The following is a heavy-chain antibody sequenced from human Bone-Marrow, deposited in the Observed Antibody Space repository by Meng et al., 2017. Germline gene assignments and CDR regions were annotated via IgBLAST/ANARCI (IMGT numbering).Heavy chain of an antibody. CDR3: ARGDGYNRYFDY. CDR2: IYHSGTA. D-gene: IGHD5-24*01. J-gene: IGHJ4*02. Sequence: QLQLQESGSGLVKPSQTLSLTCAGSGGSISSDNYPWSWIRQPPGKGLESIGYIYHSGTAYYNPSLESRVTISVDRSKNQFSLKLSSVTAADTAVYYCARGDGYNRYFDYWGQGTLVTVSS. CDR1: GGSISSDNYP. V-gene: IGHV4-30-2*01.